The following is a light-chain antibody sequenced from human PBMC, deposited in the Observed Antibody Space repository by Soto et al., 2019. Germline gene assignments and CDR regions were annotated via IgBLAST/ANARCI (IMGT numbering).Light chain of an antibody. V-gene: IGKV3-11*01. Sequence: PGERATLSCRASQSVSSYLAWYQQKPGQAPRLLIYDASNSATGIPARFSGSGSGTDFTLTISSLEPEDFAVYYCQQRSNWPPWTFGQGTKVEIK. CDR2: DAS. CDR3: QQRSNWPPWT. J-gene: IGKJ1*01. CDR1: QSVSSY.